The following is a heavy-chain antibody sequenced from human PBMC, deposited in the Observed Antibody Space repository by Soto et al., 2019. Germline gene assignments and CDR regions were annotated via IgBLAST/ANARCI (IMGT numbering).Heavy chain of an antibody. V-gene: IGHV4-59*08. CDR1: GGSISSYY. Sequence: SETLSLTCTVSGGSISSYYWSWIRQPPGKGLEWIGYIYYSGSTNYNPSLKSRVTISVDTSKNQFSLKLSSVTAADTAVYYCARHSGRPPFIDYWGQGTLVTVSS. CDR3: ARHSGRPPFIDY. D-gene: IGHD6-25*01. CDR2: IYYSGST. J-gene: IGHJ4*02.